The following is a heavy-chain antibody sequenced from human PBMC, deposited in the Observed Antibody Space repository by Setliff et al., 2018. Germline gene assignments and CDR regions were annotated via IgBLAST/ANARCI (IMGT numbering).Heavy chain of an antibody. Sequence: SETLSLTCAVSGGSLNSGSYYWSWIRQSTERGLEWLGRLHTSGRTTYNPALNSRVTISVDTSTNQFSLRLTSLTAADTAVYFCARDSTILGATDHWGQGTLVTAPQ. CDR2: LHTSGRT. J-gene: IGHJ5*02. D-gene: IGHD1-26*01. CDR3: ARDSTILGATDH. CDR1: GGSLNSGSYY. V-gene: IGHV4-61*02.